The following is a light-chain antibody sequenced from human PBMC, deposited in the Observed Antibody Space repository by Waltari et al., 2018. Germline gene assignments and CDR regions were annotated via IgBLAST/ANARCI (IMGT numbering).Light chain of an antibody. V-gene: IGLV6-57*01. J-gene: IGLJ3*02. CDR1: SGSIASNY. Sequence: NFMLTQPHSVSESPGKTVTISCTRSSGSIASNYVQWYQQRPGSSPTTVIYEDNQRPSGVPDRFSGSIDSSSNSASLTISGLKTEDEAXYYCQSYDTSNRXFXGGXXXTXX. CDR2: EDN. CDR3: QSYDTSNRX.